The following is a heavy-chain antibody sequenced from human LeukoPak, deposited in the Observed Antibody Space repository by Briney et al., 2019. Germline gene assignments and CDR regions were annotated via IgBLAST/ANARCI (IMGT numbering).Heavy chain of an antibody. CDR3: ARGYYDSSGYYY. D-gene: IGHD3-22*01. V-gene: IGHV3-7*01. J-gene: IGHJ4*02. CDR1: GLIFSKYW. Sequence: GGSLRLSCAASGLIFSKYWMTWVRQAPGKGLEWVASIKPDGSEKYYLDSVKGRFTISRDNSKNTLYLQMNSLRAEDTAVYYCARGYYDSSGYYYWGQGTLVTVSS. CDR2: IKPDGSEK.